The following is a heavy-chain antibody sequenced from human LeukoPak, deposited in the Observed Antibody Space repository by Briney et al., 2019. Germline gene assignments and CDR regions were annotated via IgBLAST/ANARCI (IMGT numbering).Heavy chain of an antibody. CDR2: IYYSGST. CDR1: GGSMRSYY. CDR3: AKMGNPAAVTTDY. Sequence: ASETLSLTCTVSGGSMRSYYWSWIRQPPGKGLEWIGYIYYSGSTNYNPSLKSRVTISIDTSKNQFSLKLSSVTAADTAIYYCAKMGNPAAVTTDYWGQGTLVTVSS. J-gene: IGHJ4*02. D-gene: IGHD4-17*01. V-gene: IGHV4-59*08.